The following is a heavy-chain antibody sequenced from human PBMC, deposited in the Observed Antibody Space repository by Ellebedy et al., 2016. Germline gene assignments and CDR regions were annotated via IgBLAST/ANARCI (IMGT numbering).Heavy chain of an antibody. CDR2: IDQHGNQQ. CDR1: EFSSDDIS. D-gene: IGHD3-16*01. V-gene: IGHV3-7*01. Sequence: GGSLRLSXTISEFSSDDISISWVRQDPGKGLEWVAHIDQHGNQQYHPESVKGRFTISRDDAENSLFLQMNNLRAEDTAVYYCARDPLGPDIYDVWGKGTTVTVSS. CDR3: ARDPLGPDIYDV. J-gene: IGHJ6*04.